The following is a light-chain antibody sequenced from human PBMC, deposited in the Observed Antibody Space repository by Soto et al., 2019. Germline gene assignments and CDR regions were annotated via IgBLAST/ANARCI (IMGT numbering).Light chain of an antibody. Sequence: DIVMTQSPDSLAVSLGERATINCKSSQSVLYSSNNKNYLAWYQQKPGQPPKLLIYWASTRESGVPGRFSGSGSGTDFTLTISSLQAEDVAVYYCQQYYISPRTFGQGTKLEIK. CDR1: QSVLYSSNNKNY. J-gene: IGKJ2*01. CDR2: WAS. V-gene: IGKV4-1*01. CDR3: QQYYISPRT.